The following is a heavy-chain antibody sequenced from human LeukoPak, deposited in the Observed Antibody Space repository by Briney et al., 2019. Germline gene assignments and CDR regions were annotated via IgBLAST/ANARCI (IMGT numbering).Heavy chain of an antibody. Sequence: GGSLRLSCAASGFTFSSYAMSWVRQAPGKGLEWVSAISGSGGSTYYADSVKGRFTISRDNAKNSLYLQMNSLRAEDTAVYYCARVLEGAFDYWGQGTLVTVSS. CDR3: ARVLEGAFDY. D-gene: IGHD1-1*01. V-gene: IGHV3-23*01. CDR2: ISGSGGST. J-gene: IGHJ4*02. CDR1: GFTFSSYA.